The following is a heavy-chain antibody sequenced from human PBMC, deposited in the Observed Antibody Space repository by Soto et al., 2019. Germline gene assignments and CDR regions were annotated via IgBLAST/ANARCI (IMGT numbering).Heavy chain of an antibody. V-gene: IGHV1-3*05. CDR2: INPGNGDT. D-gene: IGHD2-15*01. Sequence: QVQLVQSGAEEKKSGASVKVSCKASGYTFISYAMHWVRQAPGQSLEWMGWINPGNGDTKYSQTLPGRVTLTRDTSANTAYMELPSLNSADTAVYYCAAGGGGSRYWGQGTLVTVSS. J-gene: IGHJ4*02. CDR1: GYTFISYA. CDR3: AAGGGGSRY.